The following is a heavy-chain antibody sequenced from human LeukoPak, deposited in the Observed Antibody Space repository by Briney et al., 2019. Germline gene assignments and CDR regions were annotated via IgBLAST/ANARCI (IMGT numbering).Heavy chain of an antibody. CDR2: ISSSTSYI. CDR3: ARKRGYNYGFGPYGMDV. CDR1: GFTFSSYS. J-gene: IGHJ6*02. D-gene: IGHD5-18*01. V-gene: IGHV3-21*01. Sequence: SGGSLRLSCAASGFTFSSYSMNWIRQAPGKGLEWVSSISSSTSYIYYADSVKGRFTISRDNAKNSLYLQMNSLRAEDTAVYYCARKRGYNYGFGPYGMDVWGQGTSVTVSS.